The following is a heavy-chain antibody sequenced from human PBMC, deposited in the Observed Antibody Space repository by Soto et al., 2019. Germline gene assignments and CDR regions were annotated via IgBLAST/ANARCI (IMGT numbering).Heavy chain of an antibody. D-gene: IGHD3-22*01. CDR2: IIPIFGTA. CDR1: GGTFSSYA. Sequence: QVQLVQSGAEVKKPGSSVKVSCKASGGTFSSYAISWVRQAPGHGLEWMGGIIPIFGTANYAQKFQGRVTITADESKSTAYMELSSLRSEDTAVYYCARDTGKNYYDSSGYYYGFDYWGQGTLVTVSS. V-gene: IGHV1-69*01. CDR3: ARDTGKNYYDSSGYYYGFDY. J-gene: IGHJ4*02.